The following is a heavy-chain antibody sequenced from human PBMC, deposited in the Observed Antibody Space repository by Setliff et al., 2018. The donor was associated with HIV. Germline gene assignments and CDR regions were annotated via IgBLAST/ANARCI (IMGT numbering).Heavy chain of an antibody. J-gene: IGHJ4*02. CDR1: GVSTSSTSYY. CDR3: ARQGAATGHSFDY. CDR2: IYYSGNT. D-gene: IGHD6-25*01. Sequence: TLSLTCTVSGVSTSSTSYYWGWIRQPPGKGLEWIGYIYYSGNTYYNPSLKSRVTISVDTSKNHFSLRLSSVTAADTAVYYCARQGAATGHSFDYWGQGALVTVSS. V-gene: IGHV4-39*01.